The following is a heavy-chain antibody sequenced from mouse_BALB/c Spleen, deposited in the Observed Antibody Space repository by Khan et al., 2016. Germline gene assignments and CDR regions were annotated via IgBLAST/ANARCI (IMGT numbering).Heavy chain of an antibody. CDR3: ASTYWYFDV. J-gene: IGHJ1*01. CDR2: INPDSSTK. Sequence: EVKLVESGGGLVQPGGSLKLSCAASGFDFSRYWMSWVRQAPGKGLEWIGEINPDSSTKNYTSSPKEKFIISRDNAKTTLYLQMSKVRSEDTALYYCASTYWYFDVWGAGTTVTVSS. V-gene: IGHV4-1*02. CDR1: GFDFSRYW.